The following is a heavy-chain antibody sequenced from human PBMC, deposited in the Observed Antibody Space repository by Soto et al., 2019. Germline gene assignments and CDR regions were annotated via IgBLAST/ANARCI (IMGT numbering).Heavy chain of an antibody. Sequence: RGVLRLSCASSGFTLSNYAMSWVRQSPGEELEWVSTINGGGTSTYYAASVKGRFTISRDSSKNTLYLQMNSLRAEDTALYYCAKDFLTGYYIAFDYWGQGTLVTVSS. V-gene: IGHV3-23*01. CDR3: AKDFLTGYYIAFDY. D-gene: IGHD3-9*01. CDR2: INGGGTST. J-gene: IGHJ4*02. CDR1: GFTLSNYA.